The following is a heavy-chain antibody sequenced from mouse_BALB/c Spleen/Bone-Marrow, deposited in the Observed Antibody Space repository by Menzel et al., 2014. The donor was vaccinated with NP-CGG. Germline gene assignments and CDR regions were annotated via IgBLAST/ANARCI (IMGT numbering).Heavy chain of an antibody. CDR2: INNNGGST. Sequence: VQLVESGGGLVQPGGSLKLSCVASGFTFXSHGMSWVRQTPDKRLELVATINNNGGSTYYPDSVKGQFTISRDNAKNTLYLQMSSLKSEDTAMYYCARVYGWYFDVWGAGTTVTVSS. CDR1: GFTFXSHG. CDR3: ARVYGWYFDV. D-gene: IGHD1-1*01. J-gene: IGHJ1*01. V-gene: IGHV5-6-3*01.